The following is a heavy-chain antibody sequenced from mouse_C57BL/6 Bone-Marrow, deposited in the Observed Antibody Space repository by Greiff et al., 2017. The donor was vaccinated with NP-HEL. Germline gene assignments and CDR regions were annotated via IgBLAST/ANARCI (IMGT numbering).Heavy chain of an antibody. D-gene: IGHD2-4*01. CDR3: ASPYDYDVAWFAY. CDR2: ISSGGSYT. CDR1: GFTFSSYG. V-gene: IGHV5-6*01. J-gene: IGHJ3*01. Sequence: EVQVVESGGDLVKPGGFLKLSCAASGFTFSSYGMSWVRQTPDKRLEWVATISSGGSYTYYPDSVKGRFTISRDNAKNTLYLQMSSLKSEDTAMYYCASPYDYDVAWFAYWGQGTLVTVSA.